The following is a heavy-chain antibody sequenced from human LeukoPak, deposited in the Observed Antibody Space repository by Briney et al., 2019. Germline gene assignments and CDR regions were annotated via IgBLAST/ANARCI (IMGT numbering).Heavy chain of an antibody. J-gene: IGHJ6*02. CDR3: ARTRHRIDGYGMDV. D-gene: IGHD2/OR15-2a*01. CDR2: IKQDGSEK. V-gene: IGHV3-7*01. Sequence: GGFLRLSCAASGFTFSSYWMSWVRQAPGKGLEWVANIKQDGSEKYYVDSVKGRFTISRDNAKNSLYLQMNSLRAEDTAVYYCARTRHRIDGYGMDVWGQGTTVTVSS. CDR1: GFTFSSYW.